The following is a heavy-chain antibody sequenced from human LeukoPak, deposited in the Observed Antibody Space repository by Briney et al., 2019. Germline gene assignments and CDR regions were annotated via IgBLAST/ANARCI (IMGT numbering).Heavy chain of an antibody. CDR1: GYTFTSYY. CDR3: ASDSSGYSNFDY. J-gene: IGHJ4*02. CDR2: INPSGGST. V-gene: IGHV1-46*01. D-gene: IGHD3-22*01. Sequence: ASVKVSCKASGYTFTSYYMHWVRQAPGQGLEWMGIINPSGGSTSYAQKFQGRVTMTRDMSASTVYMELSSLRSEDTAVYYCASDSSGYSNFDYWGQGTLVTVSS.